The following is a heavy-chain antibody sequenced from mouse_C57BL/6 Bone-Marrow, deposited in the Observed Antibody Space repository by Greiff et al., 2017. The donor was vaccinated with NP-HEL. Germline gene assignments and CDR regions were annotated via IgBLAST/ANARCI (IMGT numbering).Heavy chain of an antibody. V-gene: IGHV1-69*01. Sequence: QVQLQQPGAELVMPGASVKLSCKASGYTFTSYWMHWVKQRPGQGLEWIGEIDPSDSYTNYNQKFKGKSTLTVDKSSSTAYMQLSSLTSEDSAVYYCARLDGPYAMDYWGQGTSVTVSS. CDR2: IDPSDSYT. J-gene: IGHJ4*01. CDR3: ARLDGPYAMDY. D-gene: IGHD2-3*01. CDR1: GYTFTSYW.